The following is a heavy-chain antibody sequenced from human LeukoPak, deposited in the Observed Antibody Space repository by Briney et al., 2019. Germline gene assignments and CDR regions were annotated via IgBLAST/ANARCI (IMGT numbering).Heavy chain of an antibody. J-gene: IGHJ4*02. D-gene: IGHD1-14*01. CDR3: VRDRKNYYFDY. V-gene: IGHV3-74*01. CDR1: GFTFSSYW. Sequence: AGGSLRLSCAASGFTFSSYWMHWVRQAPGKGLVWVSRINSDGSSTSYADSVKGRFTISRDNAKNTLYLQMNSLRAEDTAVYYCVRDRKNYYFDYWGQGTLDTVSS. CDR2: INSDGSST.